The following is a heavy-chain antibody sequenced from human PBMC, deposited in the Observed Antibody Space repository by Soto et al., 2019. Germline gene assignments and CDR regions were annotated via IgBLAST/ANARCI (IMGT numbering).Heavy chain of an antibody. CDR2: ISYDGSNK. J-gene: IGHJ4*01. CDR1: GFTFSSYG. V-gene: IGHV3-30*03. CDR3: AREGVTNYTDYYFDL. Sequence: PGGSLSLSCAASGFTFSSYGMHWVRQAPGKGLEWVAVISYDGSNKYYADSVKGRFTISRDNSKNTLYLQMDSLRPEDTAIYYCAREGVTNYTDYYFDLWGHGALVTVSS. D-gene: IGHD4-4*01.